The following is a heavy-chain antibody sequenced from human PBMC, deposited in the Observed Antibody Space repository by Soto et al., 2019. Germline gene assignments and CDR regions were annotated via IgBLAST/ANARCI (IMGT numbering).Heavy chain of an antibody. J-gene: IGHJ4*02. CDR2: INWDGTNK. D-gene: IGHD6-13*01. Sequence: GGSLRLSCASSGFTFHGYTMHWVRQAPGKGLEWVSLINWDGTNKYYADSVKGRFTISRDNGKNSLYLQMNSLRTEDTALYYCAKEAGTIYFDYWGQGALVTVSS. CDR1: GFTFHGYT. V-gene: IGHV3-43*01. CDR3: AKEAGTIYFDY.